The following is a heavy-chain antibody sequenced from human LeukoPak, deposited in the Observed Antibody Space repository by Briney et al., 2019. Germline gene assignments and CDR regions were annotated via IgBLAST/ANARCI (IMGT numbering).Heavy chain of an antibody. V-gene: IGHV1-2*06. D-gene: IGHD1-26*01. CDR3: TRESGSYHGNDY. CDR2: INPNNGAT. CDR1: GYTFTGYY. Sequence: ASVKVSCKASGYTFTGYYMHWVRQAPGQGLEWMGRINPNNGATNYAQKFQGRVTITGDTSISTAYMELSSLRSDDTAVYYCTRESGSYHGNDYWGQGTLVIVSS. J-gene: IGHJ4*02.